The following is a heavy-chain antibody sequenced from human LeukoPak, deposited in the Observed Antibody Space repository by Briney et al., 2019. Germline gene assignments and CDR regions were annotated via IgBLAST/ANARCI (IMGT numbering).Heavy chain of an antibody. CDR1: GFTFSSYS. CDR3: ARDGLLTRGDY. V-gene: IGHV3-48*01. J-gene: IGHJ4*02. D-gene: IGHD1-26*01. Sequence: GGSLRLSGAASGFTFSSYSMNWVRQAPGKGLEWVSYISSSSSTIYYADAVKGRFNISRDNAKNSLYLQMNSLRAEDTAVYYCARDGLLTRGDYWGQGTLVTVSS. CDR2: ISSSSSTI.